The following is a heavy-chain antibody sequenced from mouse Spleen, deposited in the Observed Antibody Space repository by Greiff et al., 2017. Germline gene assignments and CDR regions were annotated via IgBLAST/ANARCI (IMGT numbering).Heavy chain of an antibody. V-gene: IGHV1-84*02. J-gene: IGHJ2*01. CDR2: IYPGSGNT. CDR1: GYTFTDYY. D-gene: IGHD2-1*01. CDR3: ARSDYGNYFDY. Sequence: QVQLKQSGPELVKPGASVKISCKASGYTFTDYYINWVKQKPGQGLEWIGWIYPGSGNTKYNEKFKGKATLTVDTSSSTAYMQLSSLTSEDTAVYFCARSDYGNYFDYWGQGTTLTVSS.